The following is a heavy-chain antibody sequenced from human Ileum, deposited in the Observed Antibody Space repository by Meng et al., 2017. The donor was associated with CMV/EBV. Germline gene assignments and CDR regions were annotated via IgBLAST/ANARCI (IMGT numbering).Heavy chain of an antibody. CDR1: GFTFRTYA. D-gene: IGHD5-12*01. Sequence: SGFTFRTYAIAWVRQVPGKGLEWVSSLISSGYSTYYADSVKGRFTLSRDNSKNTLYLEMTSLRAEDTAVYYCAKGRGNSFGPHCFDFWGQGTLVTVSS. CDR3: AKGRGNSFGPHCFDF. J-gene: IGHJ4*02. V-gene: IGHV3-23*01. CDR2: LISSGYST.